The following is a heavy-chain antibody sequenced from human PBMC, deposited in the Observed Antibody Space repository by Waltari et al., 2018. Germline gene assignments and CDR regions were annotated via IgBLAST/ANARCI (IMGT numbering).Heavy chain of an antibody. J-gene: IGHJ4*02. CDR3: AREVTKVELGRRLPHFFDS. CDR1: GDSITSNSFY. Sequence: QVQLQESGPGLVKPSQTLSLTCTVSGDSITSNSFYWHWVRQPAGKGLEWIGRFYSSDYINYNPSLKSRVTISRDTSKKQFFLKLTSVTAADTAFYYCAREVTKVELGRRLPHFFDSWGQGTLVTVSS. D-gene: IGHD7-27*01. V-gene: IGHV4-61*02. CDR2: FYSSDYI.